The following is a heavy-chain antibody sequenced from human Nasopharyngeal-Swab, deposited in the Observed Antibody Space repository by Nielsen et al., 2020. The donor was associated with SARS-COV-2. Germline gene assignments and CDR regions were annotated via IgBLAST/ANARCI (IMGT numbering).Heavy chain of an antibody. CDR1: GFTFSSYA. J-gene: IGHJ4*02. Sequence: GGSLRLSCAASGFTFSSYAMSWVRQAPGKGLEWVSAISGSGGSRYYADSVKGRFTISRDNSKNTLYLQMNSLRAEDTAVYYCAKEVAAAIGEYYFDYWGQGTLVTVSS. CDR3: AKEVAAAIGEYYFDY. V-gene: IGHV3-23*01. D-gene: IGHD6-13*01. CDR2: ISGSGGSR.